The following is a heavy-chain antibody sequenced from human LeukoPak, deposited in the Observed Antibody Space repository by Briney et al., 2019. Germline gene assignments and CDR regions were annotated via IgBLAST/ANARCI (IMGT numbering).Heavy chain of an antibody. V-gene: IGHV4-31*03. J-gene: IGHJ4*02. Sequence: PSETLSLTCTVSGGSISSGGFYWSWIRQHPGKGLEGIGYIYYTGSTFYNPSLKSRITISVDTSKNQFSLKLSSVTAADTAVYYCARDNYGSGSLGYWGQGTLVTVSS. D-gene: IGHD3-10*01. CDR2: IYYTGST. CDR1: GGSISSGGFY. CDR3: ARDNYGSGSLGY.